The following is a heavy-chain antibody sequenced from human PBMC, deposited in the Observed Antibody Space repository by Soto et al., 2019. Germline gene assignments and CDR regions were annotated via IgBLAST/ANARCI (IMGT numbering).Heavy chain of an antibody. Sequence: QVQLVQSGVEVKKPGSSVKVSCKASGGSFRTYTVFWVRQAPGQGLEWMGRIIPMFEIANYAQRFQGTVTFHPDKPTGTAAMEMLRLTSSDTAIYFCTLRSWAAEVFDIWGQGTLVTVSP. D-gene: IGHD6-13*01. CDR2: IIPMFEIA. V-gene: IGHV1-69*02. J-gene: IGHJ3*02. CDR3: TLRSWAAEVFDI. CDR1: GGSFRTYT.